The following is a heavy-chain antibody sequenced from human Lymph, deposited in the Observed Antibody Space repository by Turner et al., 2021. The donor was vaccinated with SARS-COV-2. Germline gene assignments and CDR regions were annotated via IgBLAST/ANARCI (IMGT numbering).Heavy chain of an antibody. Sequence: QVQLQESGPGLVKLSETLSLTCTVPGGSISSYYWSWIRQPPGKGLEWIGYISNSGSTNYNPSLKSQVTISLDTSKNQFSLKLSSVTAADTAVYYCARHGNELGIQLWGQGTLVTVSS. CDR3: ARHGNELGIQL. J-gene: IGHJ4*02. D-gene: IGHD5-18*01. CDR2: ISNSGST. V-gene: IGHV4-59*08. CDR1: GGSISSYY.